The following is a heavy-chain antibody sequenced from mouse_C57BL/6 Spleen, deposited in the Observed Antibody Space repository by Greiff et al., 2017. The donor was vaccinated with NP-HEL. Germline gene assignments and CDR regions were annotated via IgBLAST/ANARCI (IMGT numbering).Heavy chain of an antibody. D-gene: IGHD1-1*01. J-gene: IGHJ2*01. CDR2: IDPENGDT. CDR1: GFNIKDDY. CDR3: TTEYYGSSHFDY. Sequence: EVQLQQSGAELVRPGASVKLSCTASGFNIKDDYMHWVKQRPEQGLEWIGWIDPENGDTEYASKFQGKATITADTSSNTAYLQLSSLTSEDTAVYYCTTEYYGSSHFDYWGQGTTLTVSS. V-gene: IGHV14-4*01.